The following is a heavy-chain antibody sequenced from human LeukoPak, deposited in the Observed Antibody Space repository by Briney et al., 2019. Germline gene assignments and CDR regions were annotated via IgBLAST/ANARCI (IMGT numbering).Heavy chain of an antibody. V-gene: IGHV4-4*07. Sequence: KPSETLSLTCTVSGGSISSYYWSWIRQPAGKGLEWIGRIYTSGSTNYNPSLKSRVTMSVDTSKNQFSLKLSSVTAADTAVYYCARDFQIADYGSGSYFFDPWGQGTLVTVSS. CDR2: IYTSGST. D-gene: IGHD3-10*01. CDR3: ARDFQIADYGSGSYFFDP. J-gene: IGHJ5*02. CDR1: GGSISSYY.